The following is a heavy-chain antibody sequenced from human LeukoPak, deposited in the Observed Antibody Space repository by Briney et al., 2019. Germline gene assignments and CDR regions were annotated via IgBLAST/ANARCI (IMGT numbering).Heavy chain of an antibody. V-gene: IGHV4-39*01. Sequence: PSETLSLTCTVSGSFISSSSYYWAWIRQPPGKGLEWIVTIYYSGNTYYNPSFKSRATISVDTSKNQFYLKLNSVTDADRALYYCARRWSTSWTTFDYWGQGTLVTVSS. D-gene: IGHD6-13*01. CDR2: IYYSGNT. CDR1: GSFISSSSYY. J-gene: IGHJ4*02. CDR3: ARRWSTSWTTFDY.